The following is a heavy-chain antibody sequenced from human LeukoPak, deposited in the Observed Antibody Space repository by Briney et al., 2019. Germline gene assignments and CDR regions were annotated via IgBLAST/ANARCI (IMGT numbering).Heavy chain of an antibody. CDR3: TREATYYYGSGSQTQFDY. J-gene: IGHJ4*02. CDR2: IRSKAYGGTT. D-gene: IGHD3-10*01. Sequence: GGSLRLSCTASGFTFGDYAMSWVRQAPGKGLEWVGFIRSKAYGGTTEYAASVKGRFTISRDDSKSIAYLQMNGLKTEDTAVYYCTREATYYYGSGSQTQFDYWGQGTLVTVSS. CDR1: GFTFGDYA. V-gene: IGHV3-49*04.